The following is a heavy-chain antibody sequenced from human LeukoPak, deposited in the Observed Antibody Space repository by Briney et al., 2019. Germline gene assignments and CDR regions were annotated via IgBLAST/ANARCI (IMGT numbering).Heavy chain of an antibody. J-gene: IGHJ4*02. CDR3: ARGAGAAAGTSTDY. Sequence: SETLSLTCTVSGGSISSSSYYWGWIRQPPGKGLEWIGSIYYSGSTYYNPSLKSRVTISVDTSKNQFSLKLSSVTAADTAVYYCARGAGAAAGTSTDYWGQGTLVTVSS. D-gene: IGHD6-13*01. CDR1: GGSISSSSYY. CDR2: IYYSGST. V-gene: IGHV4-39*07.